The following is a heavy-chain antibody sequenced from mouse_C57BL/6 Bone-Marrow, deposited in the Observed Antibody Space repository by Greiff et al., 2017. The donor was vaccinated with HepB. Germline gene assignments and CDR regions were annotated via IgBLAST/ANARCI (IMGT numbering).Heavy chain of an antibody. CDR3: TLITTVGENAMDY. D-gene: IGHD1-2*01. V-gene: IGHV6-3*01. Sequence: EVKLEESGGGLVQPGGSMKLSCVASGFTFSNYWMNWVRQSPEKGLEWVAQIRLKSDNYATHYAESVKGRFTISRDDSKSSVYLQMNNLRAEDTGIYYCTLITTVGENAMDYWGQGTSVTVSS. J-gene: IGHJ4*01. CDR1: GFTFSNYW. CDR2: IRLKSDNYAT.